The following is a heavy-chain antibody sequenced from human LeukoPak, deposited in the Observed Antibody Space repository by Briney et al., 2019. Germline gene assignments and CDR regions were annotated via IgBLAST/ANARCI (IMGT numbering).Heavy chain of an antibody. CDR1: GYTFTGYY. D-gene: IGHD3-10*01. CDR2: INPNSGGT. CDR3: ARDQRAIPRGIGY. Sequence: ASVKVSCKASGYTFTGYYMHWVRQAPGQGLEWMGWINPNSGGTNYAQKFQGRVTMTRDTSVSTAYMELSRLRSDDTAVYYCARDQRAIPRGIGYWGQGTLVTVSS. J-gene: IGHJ4*02. V-gene: IGHV1-2*02.